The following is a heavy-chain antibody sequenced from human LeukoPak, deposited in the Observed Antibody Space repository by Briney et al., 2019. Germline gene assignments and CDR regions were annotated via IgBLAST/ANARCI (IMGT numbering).Heavy chain of an antibody. CDR2: ISSSSSYT. CDR1: GFTFSDYY. V-gene: IGHV3-11*06. J-gene: IGHJ4*02. D-gene: IGHD5-18*01. Sequence: GGSLRLSCAASGFTFSDYYMSWIRQAPGTGLEWVSYISSSSSYTNYADSVKGRFTISRDNAKNSLYLQMNSLRAEDTAVYYCARERGDTAMVFDYWGQGTLVTVSS. CDR3: ARERGDTAMVFDY.